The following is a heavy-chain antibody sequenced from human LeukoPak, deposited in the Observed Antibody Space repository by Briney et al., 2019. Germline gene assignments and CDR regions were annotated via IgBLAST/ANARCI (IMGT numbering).Heavy chain of an antibody. CDR3: ARSSEGRYYYDSSGYTYFYYYMDV. Sequence: ASVKVSCKASGYTFTSYYMHWVRQAPGQGLEWMGIINPSGGSTSYAQKFQGRVTMTRDMSTSTAYMELRSLRSDDTAVYYCARSSEGRYYYDSSGYTYFYYYMDVWGKGTTVTISS. D-gene: IGHD3-22*01. CDR2: INPSGGST. V-gene: IGHV1-46*01. CDR1: GYTFTSYY. J-gene: IGHJ6*03.